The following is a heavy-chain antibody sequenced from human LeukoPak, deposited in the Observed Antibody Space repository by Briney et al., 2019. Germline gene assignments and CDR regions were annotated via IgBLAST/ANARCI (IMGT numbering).Heavy chain of an antibody. J-gene: IGHJ5*02. V-gene: IGHV4-39*07. Sequence: SETLSLTCTVSGGSISSSSYYWGWIRQPPGKGLEWIGSIYYSGSTYYNPSLKSRVTISVDTSKNQFSLKLSSVTAADTAVYYCARDPSSYGDTFDPWGQGTLVTVSS. D-gene: IGHD4-17*01. CDR3: ARDPSSYGDTFDP. CDR1: GGSISSSSYY. CDR2: IYYSGST.